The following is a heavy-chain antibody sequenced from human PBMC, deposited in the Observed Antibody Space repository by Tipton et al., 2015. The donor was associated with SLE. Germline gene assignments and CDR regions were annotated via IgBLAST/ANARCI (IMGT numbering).Heavy chain of an antibody. CDR1: GGSITTTTYY. J-gene: IGHJ4*02. CDR2: IYYSGST. V-gene: IGHV4-39*02. D-gene: IGHD7-27*01. CDR3: AESTGATFDY. Sequence: TLSLTCTVSGGSITTTTYYWGWIRQSPGKGLEWIGSIYYSGSTYYNPSLKSRVTISVDTSKNHFSLKLDSVSAADTAVYYCAESTGATFDYWGQGTLVTVSS.